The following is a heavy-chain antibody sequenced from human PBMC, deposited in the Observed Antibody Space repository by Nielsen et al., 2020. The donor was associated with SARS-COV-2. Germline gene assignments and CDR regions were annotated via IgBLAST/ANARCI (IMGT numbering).Heavy chain of an antibody. CDR3: ARVKYYDFWSGYYGGAFDI. Sequence: WIRQPPGKGLEWVSVIYSGGSTYYADSVKGRFTISRDNSKNTLYLQMNSLRAEDTAVYYCARVKYYDFWSGYYGGAFDIWGQGTMVTVSS. V-gene: IGHV3-53*01. J-gene: IGHJ3*02. D-gene: IGHD3-3*01. CDR2: IYSGGST.